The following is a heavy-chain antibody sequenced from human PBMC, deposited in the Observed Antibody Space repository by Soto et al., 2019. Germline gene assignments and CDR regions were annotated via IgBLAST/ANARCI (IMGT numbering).Heavy chain of an antibody. V-gene: IGHV3-30*03. CDR3: ARESYSSSSGAFDI. CDR2: ISYDGSNK. Sequence: QVQLVESGGGVVQPGRSLRLSCAASGFTFSSYGMHWVRQAPGKGLEWVAVISYDGSNKYYADSVKGRFTISRDNSKNTLYLQMNSLRAEDTAVYYCARESYSSSSGAFDIWGQGTMVTVSS. CDR1: GFTFSSYG. J-gene: IGHJ3*02. D-gene: IGHD6-6*01.